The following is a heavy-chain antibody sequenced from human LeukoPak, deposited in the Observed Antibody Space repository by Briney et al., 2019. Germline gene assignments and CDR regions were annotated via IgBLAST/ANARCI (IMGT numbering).Heavy chain of an antibody. V-gene: IGHV3-48*01. Sequence: GGSLRLSCAASGFILSSYWMSWVRQAPGKGLEWVSYISGSSSTIYYADSVKGRFTTSRDNAKNSLYLQMNSLRGEDTAVYYCARDGDGIVGATGDYWGQGTLVTVSS. J-gene: IGHJ4*02. CDR3: ARDGDGIVGATGDY. CDR2: ISGSSSTI. D-gene: IGHD1-26*01. CDR1: GFILSSYW.